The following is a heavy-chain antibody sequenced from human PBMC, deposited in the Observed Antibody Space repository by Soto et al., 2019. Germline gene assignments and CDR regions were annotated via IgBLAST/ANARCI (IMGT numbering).Heavy chain of an antibody. V-gene: IGHV1-46*03. CDR3: ARMQGSGITRTTGWVDP. CDR1: GYTFTSYY. J-gene: IGHJ5*02. D-gene: IGHD1-20*01. CDR2: INPSGGST. Sequence: QVQLVQSGAEVKKPGASVKVSCKASGYTFTSYYMHWVRQAPGQGLEWMGIINPSGGSTSYAQKFQGRVTMTADTATSTVYMELRSLRSEDTAVYYCARMQGSGITRTTGWVDPWGQGTLV.